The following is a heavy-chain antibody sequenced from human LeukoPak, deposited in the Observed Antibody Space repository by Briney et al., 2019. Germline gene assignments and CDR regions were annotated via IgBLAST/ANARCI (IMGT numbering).Heavy chain of an antibody. J-gene: IGHJ6*03. CDR1: GYTFTSYG. D-gene: IGHD4-23*01. V-gene: IGHV1-18*01. Sequence: ASVKVSCKASGYTFTSYGISWVRQAPGQGLEWMGWISAYNGNTNYAQKLQGRVTMTTDTSTSTAYMELRSLRSDDTAVYYCARDQGSNTYYCYMDVWGKGTTVTVSS. CDR2: ISAYNGNT. CDR3: ARDQGSNTYYCYMDV.